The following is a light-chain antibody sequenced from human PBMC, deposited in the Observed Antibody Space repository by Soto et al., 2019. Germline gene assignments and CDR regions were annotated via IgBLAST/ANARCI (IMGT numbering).Light chain of an antibody. CDR3: YSTDISGLRRF. J-gene: IGLJ2*01. V-gene: IGLV3-10*01. Sequence: SYELTQPPSLSVSPGQTARITCSGDALPKKYAYWYQQKSGQAPVLVIYEDSKRPSGIPERFSGSSSGTMATLTIRGAQVEDEADYYCYSTDISGLRRFFGGGTKLTVL. CDR2: EDS. CDR1: ALPKKY.